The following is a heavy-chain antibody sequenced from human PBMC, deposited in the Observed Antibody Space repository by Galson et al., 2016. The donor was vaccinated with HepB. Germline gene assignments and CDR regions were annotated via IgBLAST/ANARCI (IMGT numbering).Heavy chain of an antibody. D-gene: IGHD4-23*01. J-gene: IGHJ6*02. CDR3: TRGLLVTTVFYGMDV. CDR2: SRKRLHSFTT. V-gene: IGHV3-72*01. CDR1: GLTFSDHY. Sequence: SLRLSCAASGLTFSDHYMDWVRQAPGKGLEWVARSRKRLHSFTTEYAASVKGRFTISRDDSRSSLYLQMNSLKTEDTAVYYCTRGLLVTTVFYGMDVWGQGTTVTVSS.